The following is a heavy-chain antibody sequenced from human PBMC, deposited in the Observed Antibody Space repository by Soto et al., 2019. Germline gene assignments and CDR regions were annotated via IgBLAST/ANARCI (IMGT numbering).Heavy chain of an antibody. D-gene: IGHD5-12*01. CDR2: ISGSGSYI. J-gene: IGHJ4*02. CDR1: GFTFSSYN. CDR3: ATLYSGTFVNY. Sequence: PGGSLRLSCAASGFTFSSYNMNWVRQAPGKGLEWVSSISGSGSYIYYADSLKGRFTISRDNAKNSLYLQMNSLGAEDTAVYYCATLYSGTFVNYWGQGTLVTVSS. V-gene: IGHV3-21*01.